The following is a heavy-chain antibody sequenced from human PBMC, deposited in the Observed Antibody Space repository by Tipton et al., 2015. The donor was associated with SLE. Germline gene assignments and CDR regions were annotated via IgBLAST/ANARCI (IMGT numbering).Heavy chain of an antibody. V-gene: IGHV4-31*03. Sequence: TLSLTCTVSGGSISSGGYYWSWIRQHPGKGLEWIGYIYYSGSTYYNPSLKSRVTISVDTSKNQFSLKLSSVTAADTAVYYCARHRMDIVATTPFDYWGQGTLVTVSS. J-gene: IGHJ4*02. D-gene: IGHD5-12*01. CDR2: IYYSGST. CDR1: GGSISSGGYY. CDR3: ARHRMDIVATTPFDY.